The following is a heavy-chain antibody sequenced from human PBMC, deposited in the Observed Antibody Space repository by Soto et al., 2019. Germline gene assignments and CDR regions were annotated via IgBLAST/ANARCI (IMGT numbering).Heavy chain of an antibody. J-gene: IGHJ5*02. Sequence: GASVKVSCKASGYTFTSYGISWVRQAPGQGLEWMGWISAYNGNTNYAQKLQGRVTMTTDTSTSTAYMELRSLRSDDTVVFYCARVYYYDSSGVIQVWFDPWGQGTLVTVSS. CDR1: GYTFTSYG. D-gene: IGHD3-22*01. V-gene: IGHV1-18*01. CDR3: ARVYYYDSSGVIQVWFDP. CDR2: ISAYNGNT.